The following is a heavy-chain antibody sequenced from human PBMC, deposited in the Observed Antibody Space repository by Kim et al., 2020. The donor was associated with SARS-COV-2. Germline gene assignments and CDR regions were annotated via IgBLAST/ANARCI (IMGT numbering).Heavy chain of an antibody. D-gene: IGHD3-10*01. V-gene: IGHV4-4*02. CDR3: AGDRGYYGSGSPGWFDP. CDR2: IYHSGST. J-gene: IGHJ5*02. CDR1: GGSISSSNW. Sequence: SETLSLTCAVSGGSISSSNWWSWVRQPPGKGLEWIGEIYHSGSTNYNPSLKSRVTISVDKSKNQFSLKLSSVTAADTAVYYCAGDRGYYGSGSPGWFDPWGHGTLVTVSS.